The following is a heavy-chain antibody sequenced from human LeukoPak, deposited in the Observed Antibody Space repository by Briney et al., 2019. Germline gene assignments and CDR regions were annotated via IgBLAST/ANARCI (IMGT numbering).Heavy chain of an antibody. D-gene: IGHD2-8*01. J-gene: IGHJ4*02. Sequence: PSETLSLTCAVSGYSISSGDYWGWIRQPPGKGLEGIGSIYHSGSTYYNPSLKSRVTISLDTSKNQFSLKLRSVTAADTAVYYCARRPVYYGPFDYWGQGTLVTVSS. CDR1: GYSISSGDY. V-gene: IGHV4-38-2*01. CDR2: IYHSGST. CDR3: ARRPVYYGPFDY.